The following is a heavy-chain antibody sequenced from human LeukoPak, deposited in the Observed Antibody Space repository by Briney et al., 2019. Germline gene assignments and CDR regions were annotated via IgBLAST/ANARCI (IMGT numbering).Heavy chain of an antibody. CDR2: ISSSSGDT. J-gene: IGHJ6*02. CDR3: ARSSRLPDV. V-gene: IGHV3-11*06. D-gene: IGHD6-25*01. CDR1: GFTFSDYY. Sequence: PGGSLRLSCAASGFTFSDYYMNWIRQAPGKGLEWVSYISSSSGDTNYADSVKGRFTISRDNAKNSLYLQMSSLRAEDSAVYYCARSSRLPDVWGQGTTVTVSS.